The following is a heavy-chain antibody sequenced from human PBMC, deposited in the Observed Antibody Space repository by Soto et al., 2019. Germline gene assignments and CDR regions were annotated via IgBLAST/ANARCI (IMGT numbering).Heavy chain of an antibody. CDR2: ISWNSGSI. CDR1: GFTFDDYA. CDR3: AKEYCSSTSCLLYYYYYMDV. Sequence: GGSLRLSCAASGFTFDDYAMHWVRQAPGKGLEWVSGISWNSGSIGYADSVKGRFTISRDNAKNSLYLQMNSLRAEDTALYYCAKEYCSSTSCLLYYYYYMDVWGKGTTVTVSS. D-gene: IGHD2-2*01. J-gene: IGHJ6*03. V-gene: IGHV3-9*01.